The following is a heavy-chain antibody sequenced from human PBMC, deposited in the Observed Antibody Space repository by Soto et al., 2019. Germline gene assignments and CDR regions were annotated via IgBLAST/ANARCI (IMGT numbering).Heavy chain of an antibody. CDR2: INPSGGIT. Sequence: QVQLVQSGAEVKKPGASVMVSCKASGYPFISYSMHWVRQAPGQGLEWMGVINPSGGITTYAQRCQGRVTMPRDTSTTTDYMELSSLRSEDTAIYYCARDFEIATFGWVIIRNSFDPWGQGTLVTVSS. J-gene: IGHJ5*02. CDR3: ARDFEIATFGWVIIRNSFDP. V-gene: IGHV1-46*01. D-gene: IGHD3-3*01. CDR1: GYPFISYS.